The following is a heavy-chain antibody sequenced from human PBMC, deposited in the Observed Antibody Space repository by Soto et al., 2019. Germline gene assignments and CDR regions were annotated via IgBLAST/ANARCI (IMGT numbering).Heavy chain of an antibody. V-gene: IGHV3-15*01. CDR1: GFTFSNAW. Sequence: EVQLVESGGGLVKPGGSLRLSCAASGFTFSNAWMSWVRQAPGKGLEWVGRIKSKTDGGTTDYAEPVKGRFTISRDDSKNTLYLQMNSLKTEDTAVYYCTTYYDFWSGYPLYWYFDLWGRGTLVTVSS. D-gene: IGHD3-3*01. J-gene: IGHJ2*01. CDR2: IKSKTDGGTT. CDR3: TTYYDFWSGYPLYWYFDL.